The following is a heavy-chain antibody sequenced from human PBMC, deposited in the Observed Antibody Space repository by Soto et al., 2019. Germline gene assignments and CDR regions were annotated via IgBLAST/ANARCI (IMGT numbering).Heavy chain of an antibody. CDR1: GGTFSSYA. J-gene: IGHJ6*02. CDR2: IIPIFGTA. Sequence: QVQLVQSGAEVKKPGSSVKVSCKASGGTFSSYAISWVRQAPGQGLEWMGGIIPIFGTANSAKKFQGRVTITADESTSTAYRELSSLRSEDTAVYYCARSGSGSCSSGENYYFYGMDVWGQGTTVTVSS. D-gene: IGHD3-10*01. V-gene: IGHV1-69*01. CDR3: ARSGSGSCSSGENYYFYGMDV.